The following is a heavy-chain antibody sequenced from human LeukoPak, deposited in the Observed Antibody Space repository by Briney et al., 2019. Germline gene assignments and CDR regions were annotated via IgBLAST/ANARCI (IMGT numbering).Heavy chain of an antibody. CDR2: IYPRDGST. J-gene: IGHJ4*02. CDR3: ARDQEGFDY. V-gene: IGHV1-46*01. Sequence: ASVKVSCKASGYTFTSNYTHWVRQALGQGLEWMGMIYPRDGSTSYAQKFQGRVTVTRDTSTSTVHMELSGLRSEDTAVYYCARDQEGFDYWGQGTLVTVSS. CDR1: GYTFTSNY.